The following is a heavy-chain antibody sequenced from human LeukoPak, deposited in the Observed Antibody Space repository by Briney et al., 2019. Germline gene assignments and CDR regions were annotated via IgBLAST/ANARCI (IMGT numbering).Heavy chain of an antibody. CDR2: INPSGGST. CDR3: ARDPAVVVVAAIEGAFDI. J-gene: IGHJ3*02. D-gene: IGHD2-15*01. Sequence: GASVKVSCKASGYTFTSYYMHWVRQAPGQGLEWMGIINPSGGSTSYAQKFQGRVTMTRDMSTSTVYMELSSLRSEDTAVYYCARDPAVVVVAAIEGAFDIWGQGTMVTVSS. CDR1: GYTFTSYY. V-gene: IGHV1-46*01.